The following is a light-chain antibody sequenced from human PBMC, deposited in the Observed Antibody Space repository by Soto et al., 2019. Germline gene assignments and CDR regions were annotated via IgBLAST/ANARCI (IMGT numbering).Light chain of an antibody. CDR3: QQYGSSPYT. Sequence: EIVLTQSPGTLSLSPGERATLSCRASQSVTSSYLAWYQQQPGQAPRLLIYGVSSRVTGIPDRFSGSGSGTDFTLTISRLEPEDFAVYYCQQYGSSPYTFGQGTKLEIK. CDR2: GVS. CDR1: QSVTSSY. J-gene: IGKJ2*01. V-gene: IGKV3-20*01.